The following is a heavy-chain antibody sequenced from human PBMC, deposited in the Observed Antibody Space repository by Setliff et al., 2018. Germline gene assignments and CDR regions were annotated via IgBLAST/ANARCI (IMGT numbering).Heavy chain of an antibody. CDR1: GFTLRSYW. J-gene: IGHJ4*02. CDR3: VNSYRGYDDYPDY. CDR2: IKEDGSET. V-gene: IGHV3-7*03. D-gene: IGHD3-16*02. Sequence: LRLSCAASGFTLRSYWMSWVRQAPGKGLEWVANIKEDGSETYYGGSVKGRFTISRDNAKNSLYLQMNSLRVEDTAVYYCVNSYRGYDDYPDYWGQGTLVTVSS.